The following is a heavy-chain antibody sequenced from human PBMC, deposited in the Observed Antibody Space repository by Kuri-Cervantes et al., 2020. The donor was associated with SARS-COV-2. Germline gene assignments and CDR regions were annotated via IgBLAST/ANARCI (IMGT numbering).Heavy chain of an antibody. J-gene: IGHJ5*02. CDR2: INHSGST. CDR3: ARDLRPGYCSSTSCPRSRWFDP. V-gene: IGHV4-34*01. CDR1: GGSFSGYY. D-gene: IGHD2-2*03. Sequence: SQTLSLTCAVYGGSFSGYYWSWIRQPPGKGLEWIGEINHSGSTNYNPSLKSRVTISVDTSKNQFSLKLSSVTAADTAVYYCARDLRPGYCSSTSCPRSRWFDPWGQGTLVTVSS.